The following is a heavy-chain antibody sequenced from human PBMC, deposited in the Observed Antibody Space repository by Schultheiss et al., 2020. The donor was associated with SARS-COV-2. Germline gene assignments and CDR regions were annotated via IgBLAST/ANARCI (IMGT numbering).Heavy chain of an antibody. CDR2: IYYSGSS. CDR3: ARVSRTSWFDP. D-gene: IGHD1-7*01. J-gene: IGHJ5*02. V-gene: IGHV4-61*01. CDR1: GGSVSSGSYY. Sequence: SQTLSLTCTVSGGSVSSGSYYWSWIRQPPGKGLEWIGYIYYSGSSNNNPSLKSRITLSQDTSKKQFSLKLSSVTAADTAVYYCARVSRTSWFDPWGQGTLVTVSS.